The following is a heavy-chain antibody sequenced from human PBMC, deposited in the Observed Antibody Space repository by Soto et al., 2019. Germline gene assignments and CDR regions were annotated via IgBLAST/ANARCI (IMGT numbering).Heavy chain of an antibody. Sequence: QVQLVESGGGVVQPGRSLRLSCAASGFTFSSYGMHWVRQAPGKGLEWVAVISYDGSNKYYADSVKGRFTISRDNSKNTLYLQMNSLRAEDTAVHYCAKEGVLWSSTRGGGWFDPWGHGTLVTVSS. CDR1: GFTFSSYG. J-gene: IGHJ5*02. D-gene: IGHD2-2*01. CDR2: ISYDGSNK. CDR3: AKEGVLWSSTRGGGWFDP. V-gene: IGHV3-30*18.